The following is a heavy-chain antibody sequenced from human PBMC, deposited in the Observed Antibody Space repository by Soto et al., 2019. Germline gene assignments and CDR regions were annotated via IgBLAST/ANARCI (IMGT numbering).Heavy chain of an antibody. Sequence: SETLSLTCTVSGGSINSYYWSWIRQPPGKGLEWIGFFYYSGSTKYNPSLKSRVTISGDTSKNQFSLKLSSVTAADTAVYYCARDRGYYGSGGPFEYWGQGTLVTVSS. CDR2: FYYSGST. J-gene: IGHJ4*02. V-gene: IGHV4-59*01. CDR3: ARDRGYYGSGGPFEY. CDR1: GGSINSYY. D-gene: IGHD3-10*01.